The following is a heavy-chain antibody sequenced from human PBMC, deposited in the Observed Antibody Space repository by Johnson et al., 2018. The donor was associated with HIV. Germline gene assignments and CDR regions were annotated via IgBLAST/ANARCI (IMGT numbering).Heavy chain of an antibody. D-gene: IGHD1-26*01. V-gene: IGHV3-13*01. CDR1: GFTFSSYD. CDR3: GRRDSGSLSFDI. J-gene: IGHJ3*02. Sequence: VQLVESGGGLVQPGGSLRLSCAASGFTFSSYDMHWVPQATGKGLEWVPAFGTAGDTYYPGPVKGRFTISRDNTKNPLYLQMNNLRAEDTALYYCGRRDSGSLSFDIWGQGTMVTVSS. CDR2: FGTAGDT.